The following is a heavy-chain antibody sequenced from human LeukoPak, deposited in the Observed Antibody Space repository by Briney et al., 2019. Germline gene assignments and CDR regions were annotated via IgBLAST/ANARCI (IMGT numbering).Heavy chain of an antibody. J-gene: IGHJ3*02. V-gene: IGHV3-74*01. CDR1: GFTFGPYW. CDR3: ARGGGDHAFDI. Sequence: PGGSLRLSCVASGFTFGPYWMHWVRQVPGKGLVWVSRINNDGSDTIYADSVKGRFTVSRDNSKDTLFLQMNRLRAEDTAVYYCARGGGDHAFDIWGQGTMVTVSS. CDR2: INNDGSDT. D-gene: IGHD3-16*01.